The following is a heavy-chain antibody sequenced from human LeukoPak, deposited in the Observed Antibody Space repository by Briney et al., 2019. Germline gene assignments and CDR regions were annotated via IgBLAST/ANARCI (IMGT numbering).Heavy chain of an antibody. Sequence: PSETLSLTCTVSGGSISSYYWSWIRQPPGKGLEWIGYIYYSGSTNYNPSLKSRVTISVDTSKNQFSLKLSSVIAADTAVYYCARERAYDFWNAFDIWGQGTMVTVSS. J-gene: IGHJ3*02. CDR3: ARERAYDFWNAFDI. CDR1: GGSISSYY. D-gene: IGHD3-3*01. CDR2: IYYSGST. V-gene: IGHV4-59*01.